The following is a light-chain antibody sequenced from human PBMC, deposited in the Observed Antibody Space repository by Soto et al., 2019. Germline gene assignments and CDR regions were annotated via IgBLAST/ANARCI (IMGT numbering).Light chain of an antibody. CDR1: QTVSSK. V-gene: IGKV3-11*01. CDR3: QQRSNWPPEIT. CDR2: DVS. Sequence: IVLTQSPATLSSSPGERATLSCRASQTVSSKLAWYQHKPGQAPRLLIYDVSSRATGIPARFSGSGSGTDFSLTISSLEPEDFAVYYCQQRSNWPPEITFGQGTRLEIK. J-gene: IGKJ5*01.